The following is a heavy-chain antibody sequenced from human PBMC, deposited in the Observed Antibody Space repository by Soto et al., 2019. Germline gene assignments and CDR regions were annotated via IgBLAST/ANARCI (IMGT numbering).Heavy chain of an antibody. Sequence: SETLSLTCAVYGVSFSGYYWTWIRQAPGKGLEWIGEINDSGGTDYNPSLKSRVTISLDTSKNQLSLKLSSVTAADTAVYYCARGRKGFSSSGYVDWRQGTLVPVAS. CDR2: INDSGGT. CDR3: ARGRKGFSSSGYVD. CDR1: GVSFSGYY. J-gene: IGHJ4*02. D-gene: IGHD6-13*01. V-gene: IGHV4-34*01.